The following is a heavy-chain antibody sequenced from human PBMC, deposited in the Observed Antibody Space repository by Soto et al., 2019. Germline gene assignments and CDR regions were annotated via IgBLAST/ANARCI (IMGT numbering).Heavy chain of an antibody. CDR3: ARDPTARLSFPVSWFDP. CDR2: IWYDGSNK. CDR1: GCTCGGYG. Sequence: PGGSIRLSCAASGCTCGGYGVHGVRQTTGKGLEWVAVIWYDGSNKYYADSVKGRFTISRDNSKNTLYLQMDSLRAEDTAVYYCARDPTARLSFPVSWFDPWGQGTLVTVSS. V-gene: IGHV3-33*01. D-gene: IGHD6-6*01. J-gene: IGHJ5*02.